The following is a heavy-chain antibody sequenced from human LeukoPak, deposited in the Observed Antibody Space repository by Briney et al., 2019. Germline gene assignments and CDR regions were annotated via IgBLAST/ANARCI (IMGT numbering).Heavy chain of an antibody. J-gene: IGHJ4*02. Sequence: GGSLRLSCAASGFTFSSYAMSWVRQAPGKGLEWVSSMSGSGGSTYYADSVKGRFTISRDDSKNTLYLQMNSLRAEDTAVYYCARAGIVGATTLDYWGQGTLVTVSS. CDR2: MSGSGGST. D-gene: IGHD1-26*01. CDR1: GFTFSSYA. V-gene: IGHV3-23*01. CDR3: ARAGIVGATTLDY.